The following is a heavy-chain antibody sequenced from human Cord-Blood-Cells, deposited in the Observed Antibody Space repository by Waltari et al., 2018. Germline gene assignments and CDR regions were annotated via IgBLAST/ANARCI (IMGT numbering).Heavy chain of an antibody. V-gene: IGHV1-24*01. D-gene: IGHD6-6*01. CDR1: GYTPTELT. J-gene: IGHJ3*02. Sequence: QVQLVTSGAEVKKPGASVKVSCKVSGYTPTELTIHLVRQPSGKGLEWMGGFDPEDGETIYAQKFQGRVTMTEDTSTDTAYMELSSLRSEDTAVYYCATEPRLELAARDDAFDIWGQGTMVTVSS. CDR2: FDPEDGET. CDR3: ATEPRLELAARDDAFDI.